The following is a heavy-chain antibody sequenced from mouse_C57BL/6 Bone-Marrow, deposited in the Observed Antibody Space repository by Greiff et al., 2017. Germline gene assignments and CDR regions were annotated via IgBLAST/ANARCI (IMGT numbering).Heavy chain of an antibody. CDR3: ATLVWFYYDYDEGFAY. V-gene: IGHV14-4*01. CDR1: GFNIKDYS. D-gene: IGHD2-4*01. Sequence: VQLQQSGAELVRPGASVKLSCTASGFNIKDYSMHWVKQRPEQGLEWIGWIDPENGDTEYASKFQGKVTITADTSSNTAYLQLSRLTSEDTAVYYGATLVWFYYDYDEGFAYWGQGTLVTVSA. CDR2: IDPENGDT. J-gene: IGHJ3*01.